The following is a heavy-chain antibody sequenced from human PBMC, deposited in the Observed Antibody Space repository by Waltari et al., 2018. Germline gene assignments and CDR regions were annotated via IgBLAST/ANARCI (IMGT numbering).Heavy chain of an antibody. CDR1: GFTFRNYE. CDR2: ISSGASII. J-gene: IGHJ4*02. D-gene: IGHD1-26*01. Sequence: EVQLVESGGGLVQPGGSLRLFCAASGFTFRNYEMNWVRQAPGKGLELVAYISSGASIIYYADSGKGRFTISRDNAKNSVYLLMSSLRAEDTAIYYCARGEGGANEYWGQGTLVTVSA. CDR3: ARGEGGANEY. V-gene: IGHV3-48*03.